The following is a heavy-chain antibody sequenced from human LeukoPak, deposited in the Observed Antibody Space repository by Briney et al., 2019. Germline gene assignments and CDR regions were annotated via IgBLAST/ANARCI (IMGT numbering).Heavy chain of an antibody. J-gene: IGHJ3*02. V-gene: IGHV3-30*18. Sequence: PGGSLRLSCAASGFTFSNYGMHWVRQAPGKGLDWVAVISYDGSNKHYGDSVKGRFTISRDNSKNTLYLQMNSLRAEDTAVYYCANVADDYAFDIWGQGTMVTVSS. CDR1: GFTFSNYG. D-gene: IGHD6-13*01. CDR2: ISYDGSNK. CDR3: ANVADDYAFDI.